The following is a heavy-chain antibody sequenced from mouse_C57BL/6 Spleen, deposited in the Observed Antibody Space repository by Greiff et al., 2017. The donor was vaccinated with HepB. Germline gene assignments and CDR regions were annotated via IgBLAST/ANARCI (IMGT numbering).Heavy chain of an antibody. V-gene: IGHV6-6*01. Sequence: EVKLEESGGGLVQPGGSMKLSCAASGFTFSDAWMDWVRQSPEKGLEWVAEIRNKANNHATYYAESVKGRFTISRDDSKSSVYLQMNSLRAEDTGIYYCTPIYYDYDGWYFDVWGTGTTVTVSS. CDR1: GFTFSDAW. D-gene: IGHD2-4*01. CDR3: TPIYYDYDGWYFDV. J-gene: IGHJ1*03. CDR2: IRNKANNHAT.